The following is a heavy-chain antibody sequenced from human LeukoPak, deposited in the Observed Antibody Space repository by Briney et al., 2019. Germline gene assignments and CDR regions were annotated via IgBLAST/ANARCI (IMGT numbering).Heavy chain of an antibody. CDR3: ARTPVTPAASDY. Sequence: SETLSLTCAVSGYSISSGYYWGWIRQPPGKGLEWIGSIYHSGSTYYNPSLKSRVTISVDTSKNQFSLKLSSVTAADTAVYYCARTPVTPAASDYWDQGTLVTVSS. CDR2: IYHSGST. J-gene: IGHJ4*02. V-gene: IGHV4-38-2*01. CDR1: GYSISSGYY. D-gene: IGHD2-2*01.